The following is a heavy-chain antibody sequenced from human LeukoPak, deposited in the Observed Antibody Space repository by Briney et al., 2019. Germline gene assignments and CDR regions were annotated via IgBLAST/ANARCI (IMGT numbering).Heavy chain of an antibody. CDR2: INPEKRDT. J-gene: IGHJ4*02. Sequence: ASVKVSCKASGYTFTGDAIHWVRQAPGQGLEWMGWINPEKRDTGYAHKFQGRVTMTGDTSISTAYMELSSLRSDDTAVYYCAKKVRGPRHPLDFWGQGTLVTVSS. CDR1: GYTFTGDA. D-gene: IGHD5-12*01. V-gene: IGHV1-2*02. CDR3: AKKVRGPRHPLDF.